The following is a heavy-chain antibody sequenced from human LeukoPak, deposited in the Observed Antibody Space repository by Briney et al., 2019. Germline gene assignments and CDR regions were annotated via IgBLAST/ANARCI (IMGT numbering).Heavy chain of an antibody. CDR1: GFTFATYE. CDR2: ISGSGTGI. CDR3: ARVHPGSGSQYLDY. D-gene: IGHD3-10*01. Sequence: PGGSLRLSCAASGFTFATYEINWVRQAPGKGLEWVSYISGSGTGIYSADSVKGRFSISRDNAKNSVYLQMNSLRAADTAVYYCARVHPGSGSQYLDYWGQGTLVTVSS. V-gene: IGHV3-48*03. J-gene: IGHJ4*02.